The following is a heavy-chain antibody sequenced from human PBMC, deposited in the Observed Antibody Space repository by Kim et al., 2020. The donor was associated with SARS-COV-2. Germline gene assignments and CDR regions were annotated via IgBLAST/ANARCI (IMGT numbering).Heavy chain of an antibody. D-gene: IGHD1-26*01. CDR2: ISGSGGST. V-gene: IGHV3-23*01. CDR1: GFTFSSYA. Sequence: GGSLRLSCAASGFTFSSYAMSWVRQAPGKGLEWVSAISGSGGSTYYADSVKGRFTISRDNSKNTLYLQMNSLRAEDTAVYYCAKGVTRVKGSSYYFDYWGQGTLVTVSS. CDR3: AKGVTRVKGSSYYFDY. J-gene: IGHJ4*02.